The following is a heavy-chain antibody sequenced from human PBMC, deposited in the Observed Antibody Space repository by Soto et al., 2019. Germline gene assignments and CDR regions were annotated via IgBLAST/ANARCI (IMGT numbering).Heavy chain of an antibody. CDR1: GFTFSSYA. CDR3: AKAGRLVINWFDP. J-gene: IGHJ5*02. CDR2: ITGSGGDT. V-gene: IGHV3-23*01. D-gene: IGHD2-21*01. Sequence: EVQVLESGGGLVQPGGSLRLSCAASGFTFSSYAMSWVRQAPGRGLEWVSCITGSGGDTYYADSVKGRFTISRDNSKDPLFLQMNSLRAEDTAVYYCAKAGRLVINWFDPWGQGTLVTVSS.